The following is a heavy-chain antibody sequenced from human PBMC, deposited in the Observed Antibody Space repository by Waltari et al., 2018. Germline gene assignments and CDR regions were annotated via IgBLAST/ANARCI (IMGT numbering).Heavy chain of an antibody. J-gene: IGHJ6*03. CDR2: ISYDGSNK. D-gene: IGHD5-12*01. V-gene: IGHV3-30-3*01. CDR3: ARDRGDGYNYYYYYYMDV. CDR1: GFTFSSYA. Sequence: QVQLVESGGGVVQPGRSLRLSCAASGFTFSSYAMHWVRQAPGKGLEWVAVISYDGSNKYYADSVKGRFTISRDNSKNTLYLQMNSLRSEDTAVYYCARDRGDGYNYYYYYYMDVWGKGTTVTVSS.